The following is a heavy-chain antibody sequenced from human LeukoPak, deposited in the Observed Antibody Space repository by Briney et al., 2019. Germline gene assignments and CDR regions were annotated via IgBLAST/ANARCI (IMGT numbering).Heavy chain of an antibody. Sequence: GESLKISCEASGYSFRNYWIAWVRQMPGKGPECMGLIYPADSDTRYSPSFQGQVTISADKSINTAYLQWSSLKASDTAMYYCARHRLNYYDSSHDAFDIWGQGTMVTVSS. CDR3: ARHRLNYYDSSHDAFDI. V-gene: IGHV5-51*01. D-gene: IGHD3-22*01. CDR2: IYPADSDT. J-gene: IGHJ3*02. CDR1: GYSFRNYW.